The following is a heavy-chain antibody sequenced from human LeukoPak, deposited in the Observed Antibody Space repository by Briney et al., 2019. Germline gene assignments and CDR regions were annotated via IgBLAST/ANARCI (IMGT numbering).Heavy chain of an antibody. V-gene: IGHV3-30-3*01. CDR3: ARDWGVWGSYRSTFDY. CDR2: ISYDGSNK. J-gene: IGHJ4*02. Sequence: GGSLRLSCAAPGFTFSSYAMHWVRQAPGKGLEWVAVISYDGSNKYYADSVKGRFTISRDNSKNTLYLQMNSLRAEDTAVYYCARDWGVWGSYRSTFDYWGQGTLVTVSS. CDR1: GFTFSSYA. D-gene: IGHD3-16*02.